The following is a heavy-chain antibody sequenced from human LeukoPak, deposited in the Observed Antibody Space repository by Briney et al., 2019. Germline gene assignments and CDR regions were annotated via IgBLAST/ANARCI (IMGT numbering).Heavy chain of an antibody. CDR2: INHSGST. J-gene: IGHJ6*02. D-gene: IGHD4-17*01. CDR3: ARVWYGAAAFMDV. V-gene: IGHV4-34*01. Sequence: PSETLSLTCAVYGGSFSGYYWYWIRQPPRPGLELSGEINHSGSTNYNPYLKSRVTISVDTSKDQCSLKLSSVTAADTAVYYCARVWYGAAAFMDVWGQGTTVTVSS. CDR1: GGSFSGYY.